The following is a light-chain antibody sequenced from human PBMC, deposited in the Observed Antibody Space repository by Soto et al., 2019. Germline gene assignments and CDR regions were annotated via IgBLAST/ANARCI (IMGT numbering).Light chain of an antibody. V-gene: IGLV1-51*02. CDR1: SSNIGNNY. CDR3: GTWDSSLSAVV. Sequence: QSVLTQPPSVSAAPGQKVTISCSGSSSNIGNNYVSWYQQLPGTAPKLLIYENNKRPSGIPDRFSGSKSGTSATLGITGLQTGDEADYYCGTWDSSLSAVVFDGGTKLTVL. CDR2: ENN. J-gene: IGLJ2*01.